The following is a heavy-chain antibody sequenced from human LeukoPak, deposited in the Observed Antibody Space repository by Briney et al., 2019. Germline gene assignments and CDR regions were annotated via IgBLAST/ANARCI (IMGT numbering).Heavy chain of an antibody. Sequence: PGGSLRLSCAASGFTFSSYGMHWVRQAPGKGLEWVSAISGSGGSTYYADSVKGRFTISRDNSKNTLYLQMNSLRAEDTAVYYCARALQWERTSYFDYWGQGTLVTVSS. V-gene: IGHV3-23*01. D-gene: IGHD1-26*01. CDR3: ARALQWERTSYFDY. J-gene: IGHJ4*02. CDR2: ISGSGGST. CDR1: GFTFSSYG.